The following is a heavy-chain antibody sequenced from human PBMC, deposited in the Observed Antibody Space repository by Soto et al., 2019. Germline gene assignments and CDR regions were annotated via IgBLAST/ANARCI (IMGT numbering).Heavy chain of an antibody. V-gene: IGHV4-30-4*01. CDR3: ARSSGYYYDYFDN. CDR1: GGSISSGDYY. Sequence: SETLSLTCTVSGGSISSGDYYWSWIRQPPGKGLEWIGYIYYSGSTYYNPSLKSRVTISVDTSKNQFSLKLSSVTAADTAVYYCARSSGYYYDYFDNWGQGTLVTVS. J-gene: IGHJ4*02. CDR2: IYYSGST. D-gene: IGHD3-22*01.